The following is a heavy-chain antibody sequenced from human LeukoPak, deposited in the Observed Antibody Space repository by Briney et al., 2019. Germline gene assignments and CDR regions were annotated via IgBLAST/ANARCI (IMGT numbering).Heavy chain of an antibody. CDR3: AKTHYDLLDV. Sequence: PGGSLRLSCAASGFSFSTSPMSWVRQPPGKGLEWVSAMNNGPGATFYRDSVRGRFIISRDDSKSTLYLQMNSLRAEDTGTYYCAKTHYDLLDVWGQGTTVTVSS. CDR1: GFSFSTSP. J-gene: IGHJ6*02. D-gene: IGHD5-12*01. V-gene: IGHV3-23*01. CDR2: MNNGPGAT.